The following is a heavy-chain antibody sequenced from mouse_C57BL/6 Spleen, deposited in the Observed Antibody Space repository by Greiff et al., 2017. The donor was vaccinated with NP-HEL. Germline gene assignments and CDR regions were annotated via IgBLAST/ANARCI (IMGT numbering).Heavy chain of an antibody. J-gene: IGHJ3*01. Sequence: LVESGAELVRPGASVTLSCKASGYTFTDYEMHWVKQTPVHGLEWIGAIDPETGGTAYNQKFKGKAILTADKSSSTAYMELRSLTSEDSAVYYCTRHGSSYWFAYWGQGTLVTVSA. CDR3: TRHGSSYWFAY. D-gene: IGHD1-1*01. CDR1: GYTFTDYE. V-gene: IGHV1-15*01. CDR2: IDPETGGT.